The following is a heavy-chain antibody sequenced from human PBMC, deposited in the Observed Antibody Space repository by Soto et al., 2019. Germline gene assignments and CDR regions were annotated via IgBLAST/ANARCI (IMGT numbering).Heavy chain of an antibody. Sequence: QVQLVQSGAEVKKPGSSVKVSCKASGGTFSSYAISWVRQAPGQGLEXMGGIIPIFGTANYAQKFQGRVTITADESTSTAYMELSSLRSEDTAVYYCARGPKGGVVAATSWFDPWGQGTLVTVSS. V-gene: IGHV1-69*01. J-gene: IGHJ5*02. CDR3: ARGPKGGVVAATSWFDP. CDR1: GGTFSSYA. D-gene: IGHD2-15*01. CDR2: IIPIFGTA.